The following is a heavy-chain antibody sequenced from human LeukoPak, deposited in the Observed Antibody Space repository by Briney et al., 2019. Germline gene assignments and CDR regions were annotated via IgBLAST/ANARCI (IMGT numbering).Heavy chain of an antibody. J-gene: IGHJ4*02. CDR3: AAMVVAGKYYFDY. V-gene: IGHV1-69*01. D-gene: IGHD6-19*01. Sequence: SVKVSYKASGGTFSSYAISWVRQAPGQGLEWMGGIIPIFGTANYAQKFQGRVTITADESTSTAYMELSSLRSEDTAVYYCAAMVVAGKYYFDYWGQGTLVTVSS. CDR2: IIPIFGTA. CDR1: GGTFSSYA.